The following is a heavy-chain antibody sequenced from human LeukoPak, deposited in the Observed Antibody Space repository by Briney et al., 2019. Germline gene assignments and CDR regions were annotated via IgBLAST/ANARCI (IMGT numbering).Heavy chain of an antibody. J-gene: IGHJ3*02. CDR1: GFTFSSYG. D-gene: IGHD3-3*01. CDR2: IWYDGTNE. V-gene: IGHV3-33*01. Sequence: PGGSLRLSCAAFGFTFSSYGMHWVRQAPGKGLEWAAVIWYDGTNEYYADSVEGRFTISRDNSRNTLYLQMSRLRAEDTALYYCVRDLDHNDFWSGYWPDAFDSWGQGTMVFVSS. CDR3: VRDLDHNDFWSGYWPDAFDS.